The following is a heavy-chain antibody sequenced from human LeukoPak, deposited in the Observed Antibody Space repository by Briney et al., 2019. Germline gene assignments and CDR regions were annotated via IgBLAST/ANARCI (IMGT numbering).Heavy chain of an antibody. CDR1: GGSISDFY. CDR3: ARNSGDF. D-gene: IGHD4-23*01. V-gene: IGHV4-4*07. CDR2: VYSSGNT. J-gene: IGHJ4*02. Sequence: SETLSLTCSVSGGSISDFYWSWIRQPAGKGLEWIGRVYSSGNTNYNPSLQSRVSMSLDASKNQFSLKLSSVTAADTAVYYCARNSGDFWGQGALVTVSS.